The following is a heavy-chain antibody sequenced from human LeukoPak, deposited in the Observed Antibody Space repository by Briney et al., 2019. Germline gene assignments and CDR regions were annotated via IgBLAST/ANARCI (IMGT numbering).Heavy chain of an antibody. CDR1: GYTFTGYY. CDR2: INPNSGGT. D-gene: IGHD6-13*01. J-gene: IGHJ5*02. CDR3: ARGSSSSWYGQNWFDP. V-gene: IGHV1-2*02. Sequence: ASVKVSCKASGYTFTGYYMHWVLQAPGQGLEWMGWINPNSGGTNYAQKFQGRVTMTRDTSISTAYMELSRLRSDDTAVYYCARGSSSSWYGQNWFDPWGQGTLVTVSS.